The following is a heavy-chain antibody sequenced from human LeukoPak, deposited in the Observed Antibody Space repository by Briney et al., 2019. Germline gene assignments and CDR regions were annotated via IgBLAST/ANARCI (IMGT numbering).Heavy chain of an antibody. Sequence: GGSLRLSCAASGFTFSDTWMSWVRQAPGKGLEWVGRIKSKRDGGTADYAAPVKGRFTISRDDSKNTVYLQMNSLEPEDTAVYYCTTAALFYDSSGYSPFDSWGQGTLVTVSS. V-gene: IGHV3-15*01. J-gene: IGHJ4*02. D-gene: IGHD3-22*01. CDR2: IKSKRDGGTA. CDR3: TTAALFYDSSGYSPFDS. CDR1: GFTFSDTW.